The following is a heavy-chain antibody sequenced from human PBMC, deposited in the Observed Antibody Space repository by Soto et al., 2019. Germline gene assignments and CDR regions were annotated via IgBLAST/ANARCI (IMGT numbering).Heavy chain of an antibody. CDR3: ARVVFWSGYVYAFDI. D-gene: IGHD3-3*01. CDR1: GYTFTGYY. V-gene: IGHV1-2*02. CDR2: INPNSGGT. J-gene: IGHJ3*02. Sequence: ASVKVSCKASGYTFTGYYMHWVRQAPGQGPEWMGWINPNSGGTNYAQKFQGRVTMTRDTSISTAYMELSRLRSDDTAVYYCARVVFWSGYVYAFDIWGQGTMVTVSS.